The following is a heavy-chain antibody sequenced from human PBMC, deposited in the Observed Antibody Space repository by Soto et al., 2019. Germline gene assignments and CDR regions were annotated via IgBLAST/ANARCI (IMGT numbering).Heavy chain of an antibody. CDR2: IYHSGST. V-gene: IGHV4-30-2*01. CDR1: GGSISSGGYS. Sequence: PSVTLTLTGADSGGSISSGGYSWSWIRQPPGKGLEWIGYIYHSGSTYYNPSLKSRVTISVDRSKNQFSLKLSSVTAADTAVYYCARENNVLPGGYFDYWGQGTLVTVSS. CDR3: ARENNVLPGGYFDY. J-gene: IGHJ4*02. D-gene: IGHD3-10*01.